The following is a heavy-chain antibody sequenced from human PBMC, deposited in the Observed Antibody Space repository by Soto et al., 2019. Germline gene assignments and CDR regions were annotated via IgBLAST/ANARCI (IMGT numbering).Heavy chain of an antibody. Sequence: SETLSLTCTVSGGSISSYYWSWIRQPPGKGLEWIGYIYYSGSTNYNPSLKSRVTISVDTSKNQFSLTMNSVTEADTAVYYCARDPAGITHFDYWGQGTLVTVS. CDR3: ARDPAGITHFDY. CDR2: IYYSGST. V-gene: IGHV4-59*01. J-gene: IGHJ4*02. D-gene: IGHD3-10*01. CDR1: GGSISSYY.